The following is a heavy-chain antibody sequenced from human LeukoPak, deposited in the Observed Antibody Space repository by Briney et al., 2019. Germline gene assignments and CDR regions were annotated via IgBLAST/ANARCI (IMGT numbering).Heavy chain of an antibody. CDR1: GGSISSSYYY. J-gene: IGHJ4*02. Sequence: SETLSLTCTVSGGSISSSYYYWGWIRQPPGKGLEWIGEMYHSGSTNYNPSLKSRVTISVDKSNNQFTLKLSSVTAADTAVYYCVTRGTASRLLDSWGQGTLVTVSS. CDR2: MYHSGST. CDR3: VTRGTASRLLDS. V-gene: IGHV4-39*06. D-gene: IGHD1/OR15-1a*01.